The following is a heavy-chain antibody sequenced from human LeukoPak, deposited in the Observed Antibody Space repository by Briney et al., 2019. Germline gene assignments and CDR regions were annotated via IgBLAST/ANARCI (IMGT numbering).Heavy chain of an antibody. CDR3: ARHGTLGSTTYPLDY. V-gene: IGHV4-59*08. Sequence: SETLSLTCTVSGGSISSYYWSWIRQAPGKGLEWIGNIYYSGSTNYNPSHKSRVTVSVDTSKNQFSLKLSSVTAADTAVYYCARHGTLGSTTYPLDYWGQGTLVTVSS. CDR1: GGSISSYY. CDR2: IYYSGST. J-gene: IGHJ4*02. D-gene: IGHD1-26*01.